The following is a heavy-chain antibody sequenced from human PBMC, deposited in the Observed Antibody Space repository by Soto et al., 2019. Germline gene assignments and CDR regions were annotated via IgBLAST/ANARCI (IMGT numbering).Heavy chain of an antibody. J-gene: IGHJ5*02. V-gene: IGHV4-39*01. CDR3: ASPPLYYSNYVGYS. D-gene: IGHD4-4*01. CDR1: GGSISSSSYY. Sequence: SETLSLTCTVSGGSISSSSYYWGWIRQPPGKGLEWIGSIYYSGSTYYNPSLKSRVTISVDTSKNQFSLKLRSVTAADTAVYYFASPPLYYSNYVGYSLGQLTLVTVSS. CDR2: IYYSGST.